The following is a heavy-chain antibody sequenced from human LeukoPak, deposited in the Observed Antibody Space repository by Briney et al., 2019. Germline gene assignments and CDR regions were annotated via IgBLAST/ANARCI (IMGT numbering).Heavy chain of an antibody. V-gene: IGHV1-46*01. CDR1: GYTFTSYD. D-gene: IGHD1-26*01. CDR3: ARDNSVGDTAWWFDP. CDR2: INPSGSST. Sequence: GASVKVSCKASGYTFTSYDMHWVRQAPGQGLEWMGLINPSGSSTSYAQKFQGRLSLTRDMSTSTDYMELSSLRSEDTAVYYCARDNSVGDTAWWFDPWGQGTLVTVSS. J-gene: IGHJ5*02.